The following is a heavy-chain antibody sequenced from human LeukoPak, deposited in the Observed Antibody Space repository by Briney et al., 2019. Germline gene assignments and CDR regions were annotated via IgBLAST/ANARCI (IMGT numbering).Heavy chain of an antibody. CDR1: GFTFSNYA. J-gene: IGHJ4*02. V-gene: IGHV3-30*04. CDR2: ISFHGRDK. D-gene: IGHD2-15*01. Sequence: GGSLRLSCAASGFTFSNYAMHWVRQAPGKGLEWVAVISFHGRDKFYADSVKGRLTISRDNSQNTLLVQMNSLRAEDTAVYYCARQDCGSGSCYLDYWGQGILVTVSS. CDR3: ARQDCGSGSCYLDY.